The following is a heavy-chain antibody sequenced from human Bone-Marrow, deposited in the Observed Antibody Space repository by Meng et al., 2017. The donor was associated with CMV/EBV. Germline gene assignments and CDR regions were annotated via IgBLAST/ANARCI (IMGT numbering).Heavy chain of an antibody. D-gene: IGHD6-13*01. J-gene: IGHJ5*02. CDR1: GYTFTGDY. CDR3: ARAPEGHAAAGKKGRWFDP. Sequence: ASVKVSCKASGYTFTGDYMHWVRQAPRQGLEWMGLINPNSGETTFAQKFQGRVTMTRDTSISTASMELSSLRSDDTAVYYCARAPEGHAAAGKKGRWFDPWGQGTLVTVSS. CDR2: INPNSGET. V-gene: IGHV1-2*02.